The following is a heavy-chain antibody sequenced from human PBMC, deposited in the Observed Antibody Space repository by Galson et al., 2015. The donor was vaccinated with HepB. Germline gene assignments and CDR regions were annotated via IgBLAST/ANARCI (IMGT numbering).Heavy chain of an antibody. CDR1: GFTFSSYG. CDR3: ARDFECSSTSCYAGPRGWSPLYYFDY. V-gene: IGHV3-33*01. CDR2: IWYDGSNK. Sequence: SLRLSCAASGFTFSSYGMHWVRQAPGKGLEWVAVIWYDGSNKYYADSVKGRFTISRDNSKNTLYLQMNSLRAEDTAVYYCARDFECSSTSCYAGPRGWSPLYYFDYWGQGTLVTVSS. J-gene: IGHJ4*02. D-gene: IGHD2-2*01.